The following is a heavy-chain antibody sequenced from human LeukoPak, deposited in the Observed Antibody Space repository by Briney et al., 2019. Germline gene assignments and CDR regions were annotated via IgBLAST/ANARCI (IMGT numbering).Heavy chain of an antibody. CDR1: GFTVSSNY. CDR3: ATIATRRFDY. Sequence: GGSQRLSCAASGFTVSSNYMSWVRQAPGKGLEWVSVIYSGGSTYYADSVKGRFTISRDNSKNTLFLQMNSLRAEDTAVYYCATIATRRFDYWGQGTLVTVSS. J-gene: IGHJ4*02. D-gene: IGHD6-13*01. V-gene: IGHV3-66*01. CDR2: IYSGGST.